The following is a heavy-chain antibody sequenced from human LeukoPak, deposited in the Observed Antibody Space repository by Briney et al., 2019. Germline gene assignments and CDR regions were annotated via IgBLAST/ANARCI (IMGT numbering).Heavy chain of an antibody. CDR2: MNPNSGNT. D-gene: IGHD3-3*01. CDR1: GYTFTSYD. Sequence: ASVTVSCKASGYTFTSYDINWVRQAAGQGLEWMGWMNPNSGNTGYAQKFQGRVTMTRNTSISTAYMELSSLRSEDTAVDYCARAPLRGYDFWSGYYIWFDPWGQGTLVTVSS. CDR3: ARAPLRGYDFWSGYYIWFDP. J-gene: IGHJ5*02. V-gene: IGHV1-8*01.